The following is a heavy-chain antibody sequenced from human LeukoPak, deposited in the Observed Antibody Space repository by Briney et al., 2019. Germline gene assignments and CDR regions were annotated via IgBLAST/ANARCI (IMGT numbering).Heavy chain of an antibody. CDR1: GYTFTSCG. V-gene: IGHV1-18*01. D-gene: IGHD2-2*01. CDR3: ARDGCSSTNCRYQDGLDV. Sequence: ASVKVSCKASGYTFTSCGISWVRQAPGQGLEWMGWISAYNGNTNYAQKLQGRVTMTTDTSTSTAYMELRSLRSDDTAVYYCARDGCSSTNCRYQDGLDVWGQGTTVTVSS. J-gene: IGHJ6*02. CDR2: ISAYNGNT.